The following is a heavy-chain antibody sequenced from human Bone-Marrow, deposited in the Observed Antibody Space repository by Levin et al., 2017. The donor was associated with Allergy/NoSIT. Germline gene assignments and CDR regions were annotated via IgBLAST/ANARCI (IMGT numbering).Heavy chain of an antibody. CDR1: GFSFSSYA. Sequence: PWGSLRLSCAASGFSFSSYAMSWVRQAPGKGLEWVSAISGGGGSTYYADAVKGRFTISRDNSKNTLYLQMNSLRVEDTALYYCAKAHIVVIPAAIRSFDYWGQGTLVTVSS. CDR3: AKAHIVVIPAAIRSFDY. V-gene: IGHV3-23*01. D-gene: IGHD2-2*01. CDR2: ISGGGGST. J-gene: IGHJ4*02.